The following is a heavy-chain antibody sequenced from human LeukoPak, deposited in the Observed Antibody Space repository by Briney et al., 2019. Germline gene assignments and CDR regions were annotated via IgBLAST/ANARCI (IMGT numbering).Heavy chain of an antibody. V-gene: IGHV3-23*01. CDR1: GFTFSSSA. CDR3: AIDPNWGTHS. Sequence: GGSLRLSCAASGFTFSSSAMSWVRQAPGKGLEWVSAISNNGGYTYYADSVQGRFTISRDNSKTALYLQMNSLRVEDTAVYYCAIDPNWGTHSWGQGVLVTVSS. J-gene: IGHJ4*02. D-gene: IGHD7-27*01. CDR2: ISNNGGYT.